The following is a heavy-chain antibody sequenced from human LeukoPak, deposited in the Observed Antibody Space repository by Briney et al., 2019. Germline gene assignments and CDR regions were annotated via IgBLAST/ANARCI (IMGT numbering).Heavy chain of an antibody. CDR1: GGTFSSYA. D-gene: IGHD2-2*01. J-gene: IGHJ3*02. CDR3: ARDFGTNAFDI. V-gene: IGHV1-69*06. Sequence: ASVKVSCKASGGTFSSYAISRVRQAPGQGLEWMGGIIPIFGTANYAQKFQGRVTITADKSTSTACMELSSLRSEDTAVYYCARDFGTNAFDIWGQGTMVTVSS. CDR2: IIPIFGTA.